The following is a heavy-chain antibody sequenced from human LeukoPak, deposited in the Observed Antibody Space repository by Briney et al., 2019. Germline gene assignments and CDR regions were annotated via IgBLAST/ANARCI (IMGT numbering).Heavy chain of an antibody. V-gene: IGHV4-4*02. CDR2: IYTSGST. J-gene: IGHJ4*02. CDR1: GGSISSSNW. D-gene: IGHD3-3*01. Sequence: SGTLSLTCAVSGGSISSSNWWSWVRQPPGKGLEWIGRIYTSGSTNYNPSLKSRVTMSVDTSKNQFSLKLSSVTAADTAVYYCARARGYDFWSGNGVFDYWGQGTLVTVSS. CDR3: ARARGYDFWSGNGVFDY.